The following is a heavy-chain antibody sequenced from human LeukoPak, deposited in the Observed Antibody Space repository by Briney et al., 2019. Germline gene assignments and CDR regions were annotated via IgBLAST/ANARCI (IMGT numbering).Heavy chain of an antibody. CDR1: GFTFSSYG. CDR2: IWYDGSNK. J-gene: IGHJ6*02. D-gene: IGHD5-18*01. V-gene: IGHV3-33*01. Sequence: PGGSLRLSCAASGFTFSSYGMPWVRQAPGKGLEWVAVIWYDGSNKYYADSVKGRFTISRDNSKNTLYLQMNSLRAEDTAVYYCARSSNSYSLSYGMDVWGQGTTVTVSS. CDR3: ARSSNSYSLSYGMDV.